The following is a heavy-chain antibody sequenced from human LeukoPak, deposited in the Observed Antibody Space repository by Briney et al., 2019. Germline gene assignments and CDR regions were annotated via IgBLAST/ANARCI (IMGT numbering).Heavy chain of an antibody. Sequence: GESLKISCKGSGYNFNSYWIGWVRQMPGKGLEWMGIIYPGDSDTRDSPSFQGQVTISADESISTAYLQWSTLKASDTAMYYCARLLTHSSGWYRNAFDIWGQGTMVTVSS. CDR1: GYNFNSYW. J-gene: IGHJ3*02. V-gene: IGHV5-51*01. D-gene: IGHD6-19*01. CDR2: IYPGDSDT. CDR3: ARLLTHSSGWYRNAFDI.